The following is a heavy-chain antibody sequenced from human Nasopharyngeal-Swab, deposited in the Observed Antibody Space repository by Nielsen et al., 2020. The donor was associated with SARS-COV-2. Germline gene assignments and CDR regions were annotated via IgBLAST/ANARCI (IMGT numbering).Heavy chain of an antibody. CDR3: ARDIQRYCSSTSCYTDGAFDI. CDR2: ISAYNGNT. D-gene: IGHD2-2*02. V-gene: IGHV1-18*04. Sequence: ASVNVSCKASGYTFTSYGISWVRQAPGQGLEWMGWISAYNGNTNYAQKLQGRVTMTTDTSTSTAYMELRSLRSDDTAVYYCARDIQRYCSSTSCYTDGAFDIWGQGTMVTVSS. J-gene: IGHJ3*02. CDR1: GYTFTSYG.